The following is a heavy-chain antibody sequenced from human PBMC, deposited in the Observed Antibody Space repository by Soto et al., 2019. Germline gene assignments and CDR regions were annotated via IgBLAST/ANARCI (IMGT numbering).Heavy chain of an antibody. D-gene: IGHD1-20*01. V-gene: IGHV4-31*03. CDR3: ARVQYKSAPDY. Sequence: KPSETLSLTCTVSGGSISSGGYYWSWIRQHPGKGLEWIGYIYYSGSTYYNPSLKSRVTISVDTSKNQFSLKLSSVTAADTAVYYCARVQYKSAPDYWGQGTLVTVSS. J-gene: IGHJ4*02. CDR2: IYYSGST. CDR1: GGSISSGGYY.